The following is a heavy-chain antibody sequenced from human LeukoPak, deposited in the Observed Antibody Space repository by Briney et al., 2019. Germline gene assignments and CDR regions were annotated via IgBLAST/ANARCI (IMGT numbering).Heavy chain of an antibody. CDR1: GFTFSSYG. Sequence: GGSLRLSRAASGFTFSSYGMHWVRQAPGKGLEWVAVISYDGSNKYYADSVKGRFTISRDNSKNTLYLQMNSLRAEDTAVYYCAKGLSEYSSSSGLNYWGQGTLVTVSS. CDR2: ISYDGSNK. V-gene: IGHV3-30*18. J-gene: IGHJ4*02. D-gene: IGHD6-6*01. CDR3: AKGLSEYSSSSGLNY.